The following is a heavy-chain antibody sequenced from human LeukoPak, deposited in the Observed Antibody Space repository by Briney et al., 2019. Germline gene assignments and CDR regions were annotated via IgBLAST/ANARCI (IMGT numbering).Heavy chain of an antibody. CDR2: ISWNSGSI. CDR1: GFTFVDYA. Sequence: GGSLRLSCAASGFTFVDYAMHWVRQAPGKGLEWVSGISWNSGSIGYADSVKGRFTISRDNAKNSLYLQMNSLRAEDTALYYCAKVGYDSSGYHYYFDYWGQGTLVTVSS. D-gene: IGHD3-22*01. CDR3: AKVGYDSSGYHYYFDY. J-gene: IGHJ4*02. V-gene: IGHV3-9*01.